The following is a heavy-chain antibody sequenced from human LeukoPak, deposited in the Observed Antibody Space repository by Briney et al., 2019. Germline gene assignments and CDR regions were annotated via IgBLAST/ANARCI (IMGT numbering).Heavy chain of an antibody. D-gene: IGHD6-13*01. Sequence: GGSLRLSCAASGFTFSSYSMNWVRQAPGKGLEWVSSISSSSYIYYADSVKGRFTISRDNAKNSLYLQMNSLRAEDTAVYYCASQLVRDAFDIWGQGTMVTVSS. CDR2: ISSSSYI. CDR1: GFTFSSYS. CDR3: ASQLVRDAFDI. J-gene: IGHJ3*02. V-gene: IGHV3-21*01.